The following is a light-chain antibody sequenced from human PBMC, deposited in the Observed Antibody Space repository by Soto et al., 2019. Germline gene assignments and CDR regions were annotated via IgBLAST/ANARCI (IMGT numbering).Light chain of an antibody. CDR1: QSLFHSNAYSY. CDR3: MQALHAPYT. CDR2: LGS. Sequence: DIVMTQSPLSLPVTPGDPASISCRSSQSLFHSNAYSYLDWYLQKPGQSPEILNYLGSNRASGVPARFSGSRLGTDFTLKISRVEAEDVGVYYCMQALHAPYTFGEGIKIEIK. J-gene: IGKJ4*02. V-gene: IGKV2-28*01.